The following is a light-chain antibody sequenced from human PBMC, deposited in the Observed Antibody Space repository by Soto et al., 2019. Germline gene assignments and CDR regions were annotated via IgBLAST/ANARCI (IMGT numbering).Light chain of an antibody. CDR2: DAS. CDR1: QSVSNF. V-gene: IGKV3-11*01. CDR3: QQRSNWPPFT. J-gene: IGKJ5*01. Sequence: EIVLTQSPGTLSLSPGDRATLSCRASQSVSNFLAWYQQKPGQAPRLLIYDASNRATDIPARFSGSGSGTDFTLTISSLEPEDFAVYYCQQRSNWPPFTFGQGTRLEIK.